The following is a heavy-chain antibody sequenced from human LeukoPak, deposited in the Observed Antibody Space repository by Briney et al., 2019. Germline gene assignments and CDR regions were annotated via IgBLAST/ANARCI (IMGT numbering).Heavy chain of an antibody. CDR3: ARGPGSSGGAYVGDY. CDR1: GFTFSNYW. D-gene: IGHD3-22*01. V-gene: IGHV3-74*01. Sequence: PGGSLRLSCAASGFTFSNYWMHWVRQAPGKGLVWVSRIDGGGSSISYADSVKGRFSISRDNGKSNLYLHMNSLRVEDTGVYYCARGPGSSGGAYVGDYWGHGSLVTVSS. J-gene: IGHJ4*01. CDR2: IDGGGSSI.